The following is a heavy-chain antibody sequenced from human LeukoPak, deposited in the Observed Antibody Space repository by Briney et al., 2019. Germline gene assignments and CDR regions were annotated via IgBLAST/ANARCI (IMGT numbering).Heavy chain of an antibody. CDR3: AKGGRSGTYYNRFDY. V-gene: IGHV3-15*01. CDR2: IKSKTDGGTT. D-gene: IGHD3-10*01. Sequence: GGSLRLSCAASGFTFSNAWMSWVRQAPGKGLEWVGRIKSKTDGGTTDYAAPVKGRFTISRDDSKNTLYLQMNSPKTEDTAVYYCAKGGRSGTYYNRFDYWGQGTLVTVSS. CDR1: GFTFSNAW. J-gene: IGHJ4*02.